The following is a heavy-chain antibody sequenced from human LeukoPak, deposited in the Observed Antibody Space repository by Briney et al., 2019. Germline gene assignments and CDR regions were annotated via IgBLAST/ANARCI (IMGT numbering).Heavy chain of an antibody. D-gene: IGHD3-10*01. V-gene: IGHV3-23*01. CDR3: AKDYRGSDPMFDY. J-gene: IGHJ4*02. CDR1: GCTFSSYA. CDR2: SNGSGAET. Sequence: PGGALRLSCVASGCTFSSYAMSWVRQAPGRGVDWVSSSNGSGAETWYTDSVKGRFTISRDNSKNTLYLQMNSLRAEDTAVYHCAKDYRGSDPMFDYWGPGTLVTVSS.